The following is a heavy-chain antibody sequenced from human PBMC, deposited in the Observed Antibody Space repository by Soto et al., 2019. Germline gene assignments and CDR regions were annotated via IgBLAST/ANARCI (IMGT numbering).Heavy chain of an antibody. D-gene: IGHD6-19*01. CDR2: IYHGGAT. J-gene: IGHJ4*03. V-gene: IGHV4-38-2*02. CDR1: GDSISSGSY. Sequence: PSETLSLTCTVSGDSISSGSYWGWIRQPPGEGPEWIASIYHGGATFYNPSLKSRISISVDTSKNQFSLRLTSVTAADTATYYCARVHVMVVAGSTFDYWGRGTLVTSPQ. CDR3: ARVHVMVVAGSTFDY.